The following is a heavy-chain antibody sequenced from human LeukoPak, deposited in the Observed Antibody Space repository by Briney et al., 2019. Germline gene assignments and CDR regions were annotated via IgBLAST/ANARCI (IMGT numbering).Heavy chain of an antibody. CDR1: GYSFTGYY. CDR3: VRDEQYYYGSGRYDY. V-gene: IGHV1-2*02. Sequence: ASVRVSCKASGYSFTGYYMHWVRQAPGQGLEWMGWINPNSGGTNYAQKFQGRVTMTRDTSISTAYMELSRLRSDDTAVYYCVRDEQYYYGSGRYDYWGQGTLVTVSS. CDR2: INPNSGGT. D-gene: IGHD3-10*01. J-gene: IGHJ4*02.